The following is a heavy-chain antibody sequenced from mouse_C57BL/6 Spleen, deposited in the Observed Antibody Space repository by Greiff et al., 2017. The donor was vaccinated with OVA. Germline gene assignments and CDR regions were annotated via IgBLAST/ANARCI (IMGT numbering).Heavy chain of an antibody. CDR3: ARGGLRQGFAY. D-gene: IGHD2-4*01. CDR1: GYSITSGYY. V-gene: IGHV3-6*01. J-gene: IGHJ3*01. CDR2: ISYDGSN. Sequence: VQLQQSGPGLVKPSQSLSLTCSVTGYSITSGYYWNWIRQFPGNKLEWMGYISYDGSNNYNPSLKNRISITRDTSKNQFFLKLNSVTTEDTATYYCARGGLRQGFAYWGQGTLVTVSA.